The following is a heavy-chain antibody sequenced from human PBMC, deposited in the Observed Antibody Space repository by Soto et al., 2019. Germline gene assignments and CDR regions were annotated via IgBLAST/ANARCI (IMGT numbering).Heavy chain of an antibody. Sequence: GESLKISCKGSGYSFTSYWIGWVRQMPGKGLEWMGIIYPGDSDTRYSPSFQGQVTMSADKSISTAYLQWSSLQASDTAMYYCARLEDVQYSYGYNDCDIWGQETMFTV. J-gene: IGHJ3*02. V-gene: IGHV5-51*01. D-gene: IGHD5-18*01. CDR1: GYSFTSYW. CDR3: ARLEDVQYSYGYNDCDI. CDR2: IYPGDSDT.